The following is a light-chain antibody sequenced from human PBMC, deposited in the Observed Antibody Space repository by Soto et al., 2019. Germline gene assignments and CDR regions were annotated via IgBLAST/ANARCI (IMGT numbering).Light chain of an antibody. CDR1: QSISIG. CDR3: QQYQSFPYT. V-gene: IGKV1-5*03. CDR2: KAS. J-gene: IGKJ2*01. Sequence: DIKMTQSPSTLSASVGDRVTITCRASQSISIGLAWYQQKPGKAPNLLIYKASMLESGVPSRFSGSGSGTEFTLTISSLQPDDFATYYCQQYQSFPYTFGRGTKVEVK.